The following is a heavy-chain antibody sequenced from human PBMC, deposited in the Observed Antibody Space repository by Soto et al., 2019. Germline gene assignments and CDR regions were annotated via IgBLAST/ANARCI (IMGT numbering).Heavy chain of an antibody. Sequence: QVQLVQSGAVVKNHGSSVKVSCKASGGTFSSYAISWVRQAPGQGLEWMGGIIPIFGTANYAQKFQGRVTIAAGECSCTDDMELSSLRSEDTAVYYCATSGYSYGRKGYYYYGMDVWGQGTTVTVSS. J-gene: IGHJ6*02. D-gene: IGHD5-18*01. V-gene: IGHV1-69*01. CDR1: GGTFSSYA. CDR3: ATSGYSYGRKGYYYYGMDV. CDR2: IIPIFGTA.